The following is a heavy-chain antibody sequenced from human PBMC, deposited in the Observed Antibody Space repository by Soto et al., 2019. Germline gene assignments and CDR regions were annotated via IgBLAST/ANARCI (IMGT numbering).Heavy chain of an antibody. V-gene: IGHV1-69*12. CDR3: ARRGDMTTAESGFQH. Sequence: QVQLVQSGAEVKKPGSSVKVSCKASGGTFSSYAISWVRQAPGQGLEWMGGIIPIFGTANYAQKFQGRVTITADESTSTAYMELSSLRSDDTAVYYCARRGDMTTAESGFQHWGQGTLVTVSS. D-gene: IGHD4-17*01. CDR1: GGTFSSYA. CDR2: IIPIFGTA. J-gene: IGHJ1*01.